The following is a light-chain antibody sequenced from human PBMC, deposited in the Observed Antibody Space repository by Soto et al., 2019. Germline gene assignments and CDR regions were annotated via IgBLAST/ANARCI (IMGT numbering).Light chain of an antibody. CDR1: HYIYSN. J-gene: IGKJ1*01. Sequence: EIVMTQSPATLSVSPGERATLSCTASHYIYSNVAWFQQRPGQAPRLLIYRASTRATGTPARFTGSGSGTEFTLTITSLQSEDFAFYYCQKYHNLWTLAQGTKVDIK. CDR3: QKYHNLWT. V-gene: IGKV3-15*01. CDR2: RAS.